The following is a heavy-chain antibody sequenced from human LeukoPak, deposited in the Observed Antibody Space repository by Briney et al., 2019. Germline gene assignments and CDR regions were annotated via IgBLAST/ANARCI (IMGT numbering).Heavy chain of an antibody. CDR3: ARDLDGSSATNY. CDR1: GFTFDDYG. D-gene: IGHD6-13*01. Sequence: GGSLRLSCAASGFTFDDYGMSWVRQAPGKGLEWVSGINWNGGSTGYADSVKGRFTISRDNAKNSLYLQMNSLRAEDTAVYYCARDLDGSSATNYWGQGTLATVSS. CDR2: INWNGGST. V-gene: IGHV3-20*04. J-gene: IGHJ4*02.